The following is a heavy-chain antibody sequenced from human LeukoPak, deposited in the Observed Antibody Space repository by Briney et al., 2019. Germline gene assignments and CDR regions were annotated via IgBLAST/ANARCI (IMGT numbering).Heavy chain of an antibody. D-gene: IGHD1-26*01. CDR1: GFTFSSYA. CDR2: ISGSGGST. J-gene: IGHJ3*02. CDR3: ARGGSYLRAFDI. Sequence: GGSLRLSCAASGFTFSSYAMSWVRQAPGKGLEWVSAISGSGGSTYYADSVKGRFTISRDNSKNTLYLQMNSLRAEDTAVYYCARGGSYLRAFDIWGQGTMVTVSS. V-gene: IGHV3-23*01.